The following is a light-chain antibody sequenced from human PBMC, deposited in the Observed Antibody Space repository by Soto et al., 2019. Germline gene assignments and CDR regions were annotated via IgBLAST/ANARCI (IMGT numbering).Light chain of an antibody. CDR3: QQYGSSPT. CDR2: AAS. CDR1: ESVSSSY. J-gene: IGKJ1*01. Sequence: EIVMTQSPATLSVSPGERATLSCRASESVSSSYLAWYQQKPVQAPRLLIYAASARATGIPDRFSGSGSGTDFTLTISRLEPEDFAVYYCQQYGSSPTFGQGTKVDIK. V-gene: IGKV3-20*01.